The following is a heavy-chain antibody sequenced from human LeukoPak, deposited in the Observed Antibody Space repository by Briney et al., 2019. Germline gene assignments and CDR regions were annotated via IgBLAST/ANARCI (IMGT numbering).Heavy chain of an antibody. CDR2: ISYDGSNE. CDR3: AAVSAAGTYFQH. V-gene: IGHV3-30*03. J-gene: IGHJ1*01. CDR1: GFTFSSYG. D-gene: IGHD6-13*01. Sequence: PGRSLRLSCAASGFTFSSYGMHWVRQAPGKGLEWVTVISYDGSNEYFADSVKGRFTISRDNSKNTLYLQMNSLRAEDTAVYYCAAVSAAGTYFQHWGQGTLVTVSS.